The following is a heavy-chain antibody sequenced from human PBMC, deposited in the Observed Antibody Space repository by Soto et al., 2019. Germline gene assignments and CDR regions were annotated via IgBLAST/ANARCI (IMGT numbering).Heavy chain of an antibody. CDR1: GFTFSGSA. CDR2: IRSKANSYAT. J-gene: IGHJ5*02. D-gene: IGHD3-3*01. Sequence: EVQLVESGGGLVQPGGSLKLSCAASGFTFSGSAMHWVRQASGKGLEWVGRIRSKANSYATAYAASVKGRFTISRDDSKNTAYLQMNSLKTEDTAVYYCNVKRGYYDFWSGYQQGWFDPWGQGTLVTVSS. CDR3: NVKRGYYDFWSGYQQGWFDP. V-gene: IGHV3-73*02.